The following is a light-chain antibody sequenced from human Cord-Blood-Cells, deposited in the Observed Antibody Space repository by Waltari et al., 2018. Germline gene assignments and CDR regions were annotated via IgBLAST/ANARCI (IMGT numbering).Light chain of an antibody. Sequence: QSALTQPASVSGSPGQSITISCTGTSSAVGGYNYVSWYQQHPGKAPKLIIYDVSNRPSGVSNRFSGSKSGNTASLTISGLQAEDEADYYCSSYTSSSTVFGGGTKLTVL. J-gene: IGLJ3*02. CDR2: DVS. CDR3: SSYTSSSTV. V-gene: IGLV2-14*03. CDR1: SSAVGGYNY.